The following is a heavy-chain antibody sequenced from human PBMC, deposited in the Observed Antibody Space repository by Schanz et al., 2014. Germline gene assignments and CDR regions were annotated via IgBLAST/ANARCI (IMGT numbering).Heavy chain of an antibody. D-gene: IGHD6-25*01. CDR2: IKKDGSEK. Sequence: EAQVVESGGGLVKPGGSLRVSCAASGFSFVDAWMSWVRQAPGRGLEWVATIKKDGSEKYNVDAVKGRFTISRDNAENSVYLEMKSLRAEDTAIYYCAKRVAAAGTTYYFDYWGQGTLVTVSS. CDR1: GFSFVDAW. J-gene: IGHJ4*02. CDR3: AKRVAAAGTTYYFDY. V-gene: IGHV3-7*03.